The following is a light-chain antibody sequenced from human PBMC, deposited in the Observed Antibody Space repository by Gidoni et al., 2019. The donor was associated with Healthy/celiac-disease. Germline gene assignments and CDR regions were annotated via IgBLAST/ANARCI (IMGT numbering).Light chain of an antibody. CDR3: QQSYSTPRRT. Sequence: DIQMTQSPSSLSASVGDRVTITCRASQSISSYLNWYQQKPGKATKLLIYAASSLQSGVPSRFSGSGSGTDFTLTICSLQHEDFATYYCQQSYSTPRRTFGQGTKVEIK. CDR2: AAS. J-gene: IGKJ1*01. CDR1: QSISSY. V-gene: IGKV1-39*01.